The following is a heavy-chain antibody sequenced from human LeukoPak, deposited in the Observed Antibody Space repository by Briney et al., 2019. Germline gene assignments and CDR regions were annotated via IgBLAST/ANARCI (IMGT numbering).Heavy chain of an antibody. D-gene: IGHD5-18*01. CDR2: IYYSGHT. Sequence: SETLSLTSTVSGDSMSSYYWSWIRQPPGKGLEWIGYIYYSGHTNYNPSLKSRVTISVDTSKNQFSLKMRSVTAADTAVYYCARDRRDTSMVWDYWGQGTLVTVSS. CDR1: GDSMSSYY. J-gene: IGHJ4*02. CDR3: ARDRRDTSMVWDY. V-gene: IGHV4-59*01.